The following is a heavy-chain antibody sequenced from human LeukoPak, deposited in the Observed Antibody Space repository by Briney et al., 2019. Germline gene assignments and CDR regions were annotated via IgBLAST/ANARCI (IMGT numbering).Heavy chain of an antibody. J-gene: IGHJ4*02. CDR3: ARDEGYSSGWYGPGN. D-gene: IGHD6-19*01. CDR2: ISWNSGSI. V-gene: IGHV3-9*02. Sequence: GGSLRLSCAASGFTSDDYAMHWVRHAPGKGREWVSGISWNSGSIGYADSVKGRFTISRDNAKNSLYLQMNSLRAEDTALYYCARDEGYSSGWYGPGNWGQGTLVTVSS. CDR1: GFTSDDYA.